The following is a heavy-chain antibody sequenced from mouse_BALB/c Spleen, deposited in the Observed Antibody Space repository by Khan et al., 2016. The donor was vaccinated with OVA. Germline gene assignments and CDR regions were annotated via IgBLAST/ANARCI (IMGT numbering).Heavy chain of an antibody. J-gene: IGHJ3*01. Sequence: VQLQQSGAELVRPGALVKLSCKASGFNIKDYYIHWVTQRPEQGLEWIGWIDPENGKTIYDPKFQGKASITTDTSSNTAYLQLSSLTSEATAVYYGARSGYFAWFGYWGQGTLVTVSA. CDR1: GFNIKDYY. CDR3: ARSGYFAWFGY. CDR2: IDPENGKT. V-gene: IGHV14-1*02.